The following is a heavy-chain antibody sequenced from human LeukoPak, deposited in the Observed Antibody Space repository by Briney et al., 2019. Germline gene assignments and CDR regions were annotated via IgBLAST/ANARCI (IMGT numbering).Heavy chain of an antibody. CDR1: GGSISSGSYY. J-gene: IGHJ5*02. Sequence: PSETLSLTCTVSGGSISSGSYYWSWIRQPAGKGLEWIGRIYTSGSTNYNPSLKSRVTISVDTSKNQFSLKLSSVTAADTAVYYCARAAGGSTSSYHHPWGQGTLVTVSS. D-gene: IGHD2-2*01. CDR2: IYTSGST. CDR3: ARAAGGSTSSYHHP. V-gene: IGHV4-61*02.